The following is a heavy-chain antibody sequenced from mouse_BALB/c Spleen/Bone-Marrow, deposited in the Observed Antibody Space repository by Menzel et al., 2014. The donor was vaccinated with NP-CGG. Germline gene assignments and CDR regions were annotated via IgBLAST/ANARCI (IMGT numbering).Heavy chain of an antibody. Sequence: VQLKQSGTVLARPGASVKMFCKASGYSFTSYWIHWVKQRPGQGLEWVGAIYPGDSDTSFNQKFKDKAKLTAVTSASTAYMELSSLTNEDSAVYYCTRRTATLDYWGQGTTLTVSS. CDR1: GYSFTSYW. V-gene: IGHV1-5*01. CDR3: TRRTATLDY. J-gene: IGHJ2*01. CDR2: IYPGDSDT. D-gene: IGHD1-2*01.